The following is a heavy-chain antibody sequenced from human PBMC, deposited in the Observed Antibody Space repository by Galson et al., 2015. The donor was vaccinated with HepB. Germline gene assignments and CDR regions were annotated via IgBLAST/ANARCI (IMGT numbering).Heavy chain of an antibody. D-gene: IGHD3-10*01. J-gene: IGHJ4*02. Sequence: SLRLSCAASGFTFSSYAMHWVRQAPGKGLEWVAVISYDGSNKYYADSVKGRFTISRDNSKNTLYLRMNSLRAEDTAVYYCARENDGSGSYPIYYFDYWGQGALVTVSS. CDR2: ISYDGSNK. V-gene: IGHV3-30*04. CDR3: ARENDGSGSYPIYYFDY. CDR1: GFTFSSYA.